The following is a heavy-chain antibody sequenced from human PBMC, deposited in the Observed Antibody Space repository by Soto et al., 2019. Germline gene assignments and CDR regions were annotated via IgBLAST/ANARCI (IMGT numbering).Heavy chain of an antibody. CDR1: GGSISTSSYY. V-gene: IGHV4-39*01. CDR3: ARDYDSSGDY. J-gene: IGHJ4*02. CDR2: IYYSGST. Sequence: QLQLQESGPGLVKPSETLSLTCTVSGGSISTSSYYWGWIRQPPGKGLEWIGSIYYSGSTYYNPSLKSRVTISVDTSKDQFSLKLSSVTAADAAVYYCARDYDSSGDYWGQGTLVTVSS. D-gene: IGHD3-22*01.